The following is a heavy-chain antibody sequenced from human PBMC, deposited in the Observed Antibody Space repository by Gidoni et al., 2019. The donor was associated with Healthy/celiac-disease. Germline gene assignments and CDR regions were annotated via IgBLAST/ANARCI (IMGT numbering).Heavy chain of an antibody. CDR3: ARGDYDILTGMISVADV. V-gene: IGHV4-39*07. CDR1: GGSITSSSYY. J-gene: IGHJ6*02. CDR2: IYYSGST. D-gene: IGHD3-9*01. Sequence: QLQLQESGPGLVKPSETLSLTCTVSGGSITSSSYYWGWIRQPPGKGLEWIGSIYYSGSTYYNPSLKSRVTISVDTSKNQFSLKLSSVTAADTAVYYCARGDYDILTGMISVADVWGQGTTVTVSS.